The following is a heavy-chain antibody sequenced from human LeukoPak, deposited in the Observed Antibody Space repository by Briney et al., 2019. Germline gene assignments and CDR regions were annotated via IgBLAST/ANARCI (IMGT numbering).Heavy chain of an antibody. CDR3: ARGGYGDYVDY. CDR1: GGSISSGGYY. V-gene: IGHV4-31*03. J-gene: IGHJ4*02. Sequence: SETLSLTCTVSGGSISSGGYYWSWIRQHPGKGLEWIGYICYSGSTYYNPSLKSRVTISVDTSKNQFSLKLSSVTAADTAVYYCARGGYGDYVDYWGQGTLVTVSS. D-gene: IGHD4-17*01. CDR2: ICYSGST.